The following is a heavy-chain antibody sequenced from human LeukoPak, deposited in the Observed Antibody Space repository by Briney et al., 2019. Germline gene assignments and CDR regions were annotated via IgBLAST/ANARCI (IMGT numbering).Heavy chain of an antibody. CDR3: AKDPYRASSGLVDY. V-gene: IGHV3-23*01. CDR1: GFTFSNYA. D-gene: IGHD5-12*01. CDR2: ISGSGGTT. Sequence: GGSLRLSCATSGFTFSNYAVSWVRQAPGKGLEWVSSISGSGGTTYYADSVKGRFTISRDNSRNTLYLQMNSLRAEDTAVYYCAKDPYRASSGLVDYWGQGTLVTVSS. J-gene: IGHJ4*02.